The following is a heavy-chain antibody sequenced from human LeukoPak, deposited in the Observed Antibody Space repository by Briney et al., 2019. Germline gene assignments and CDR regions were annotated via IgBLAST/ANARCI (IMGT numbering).Heavy chain of an antibody. Sequence: KPSETLSLTCTVSGGSLSGDYWNWIRQPPGKGLEWIGYIYYTGTTDYRPSLKSRVTISLDMSKNQFSLKLRSVTAADTAVYYCARTNAFGNRGQGTMVTVSS. J-gene: IGHJ3*02. V-gene: IGHV4-59*01. CDR3: ARTNAFGN. CDR1: GGSLSGDY. CDR2: IYYTGTT.